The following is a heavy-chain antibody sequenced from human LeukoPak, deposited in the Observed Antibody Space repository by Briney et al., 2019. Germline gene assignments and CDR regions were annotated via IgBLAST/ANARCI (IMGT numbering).Heavy chain of an antibody. CDR1: GGSISSSYYY. D-gene: IGHD3-10*01. Sequence: SETLSLTCTVSGGSISSSYYYWGWIRQPPRKGLQWIGSIYYSGSTYYNPSPKSRVTISLDTSKNQFSLKLSSVTAADTAVYYCASRPYRQRGGRYFDYWGQGTLVTVCS. CDR3: ASRPYRQRGGRYFDY. J-gene: IGHJ4*02. V-gene: IGHV4-39*01. CDR2: IYYSGST.